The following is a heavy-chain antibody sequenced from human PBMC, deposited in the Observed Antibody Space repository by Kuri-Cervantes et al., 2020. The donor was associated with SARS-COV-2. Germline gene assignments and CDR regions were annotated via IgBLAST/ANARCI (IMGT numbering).Heavy chain of an antibody. Sequence: GSLRLSCTVSGGSISSYYWSWIRQPPGKGLEWIGSIYYSGSTYYNPSLKSRVTISVDTSKNQFSPKLSSVTAADTAVYYCARHGDSGWYNYYYYMDVWGKGTTVTVSS. CDR2: IYYSGST. J-gene: IGHJ6*03. CDR3: ARHGDSGWYNYYYYMDV. CDR1: GGSISSYY. D-gene: IGHD6-19*01. V-gene: IGHV4-59*05.